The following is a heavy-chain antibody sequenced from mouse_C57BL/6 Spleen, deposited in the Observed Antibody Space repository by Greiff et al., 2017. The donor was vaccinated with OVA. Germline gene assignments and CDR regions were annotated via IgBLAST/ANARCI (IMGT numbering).Heavy chain of an antibody. CDR2: INPYNGGT. CDR1: GYTFTDYY. D-gene: IGHD1-2*01. V-gene: IGHV1-19*01. CDR3: ARKGILRLGSFDY. J-gene: IGHJ2*01. Sequence: VHVKQSGPVLVKPGASVKMSCKASGYTFTDYYMNWVKQSHGKSLEWIGVINPYNGGTSYNQKFKGKATLTVDKSSSTAYMELNSLTSEDSAVYYCARKGILRLGSFDYWGQGTTLTVSS.